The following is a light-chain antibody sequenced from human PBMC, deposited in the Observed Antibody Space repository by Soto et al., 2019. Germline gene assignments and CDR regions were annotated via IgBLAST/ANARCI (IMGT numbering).Light chain of an antibody. J-gene: IGLJ1*01. V-gene: IGLV2-11*01. Sequence: QSALTQPRSVSGSPGQSVSISCTGTSSDVGGYNYVSWYQQHPGKAPKVMIYDVSKRPSGVPDRFSGSKSGNTASLTISGLQSEDEADYCCCSYAGRYTYVFGTGTKLTVL. CDR1: SSDVGGYNY. CDR3: CSYAGRYTYV. CDR2: DVS.